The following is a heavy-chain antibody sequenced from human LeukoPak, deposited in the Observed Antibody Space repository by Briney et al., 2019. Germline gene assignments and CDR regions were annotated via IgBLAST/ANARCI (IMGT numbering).Heavy chain of an antibody. CDR2: MNPNSGNT. CDR1: GYTFTSYD. V-gene: IGHV1-8*01. D-gene: IGHD3-10*01. Sequence: ASVKVSCKASGYTFTSYDINWVRQATGQGLEWMGWMNPNSGNTGYAQKFQGRVTMTRNTSIRTAYMELSSLRSEDTAVYYCARGSALWFGELLQWGQGTLVTVS. CDR3: ARGSALWFGELLQ. J-gene: IGHJ4*02.